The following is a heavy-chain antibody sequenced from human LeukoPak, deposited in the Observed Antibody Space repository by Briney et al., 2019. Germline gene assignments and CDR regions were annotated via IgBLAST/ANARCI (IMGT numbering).Heavy chain of an antibody. CDR3: ARVNTGRTMVRGVNVDY. Sequence: SETLSLTCAVYGGSFSGYYWSWIRQPPGKGLEWIGEINHSGSTNYKPSLKSRVTISVDTSKNQFSLKLSSVTAADTAVYYCARVNTGRTMVRGVNVDYWGQGTLVTVSS. D-gene: IGHD3-10*01. J-gene: IGHJ4*02. CDR2: INHSGST. CDR1: GGSFSGYY. V-gene: IGHV4-34*01.